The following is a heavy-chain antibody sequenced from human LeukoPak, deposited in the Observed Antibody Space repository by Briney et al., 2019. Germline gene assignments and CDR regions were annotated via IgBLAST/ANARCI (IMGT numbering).Heavy chain of an antibody. J-gene: IGHJ1*01. V-gene: IGHV3-74*01. CDR2: IASDGSST. Sequence: GGSLRLSCAASGSTFSSYWMNWVRHAPGKGLVWVSRIASDGSSTTYADSVKGRFSISRDNAKNTLYLQMNSLRVEDTAVYYCAKDYGDYVGYFQHWGQGTLVTVSS. CDR1: GSTFSSYW. D-gene: IGHD4-17*01. CDR3: AKDYGDYVGYFQH.